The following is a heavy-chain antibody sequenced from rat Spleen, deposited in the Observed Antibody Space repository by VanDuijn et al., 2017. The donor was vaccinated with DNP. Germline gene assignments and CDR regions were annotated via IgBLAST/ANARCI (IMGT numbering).Heavy chain of an antibody. Sequence: EVQLVESGGDLVQPGRSLKLSCVASGFTFNNYWMAWIRQVPGKGLEWVASITGSGGTTYYPDSVKGRFTVSRDNAKSSLYLQMDSLRSEDTATYYCVRQDYGGFAYWGQGTLVTVSS. CDR2: ITGSGGTT. V-gene: IGHV5-31*01. D-gene: IGHD1-11*01. CDR3: VRQDYGGFAY. J-gene: IGHJ3*01. CDR1: GFTFNNYW.